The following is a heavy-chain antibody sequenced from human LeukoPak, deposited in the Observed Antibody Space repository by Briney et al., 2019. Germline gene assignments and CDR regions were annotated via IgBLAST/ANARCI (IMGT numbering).Heavy chain of an antibody. Sequence: GVSLRLSCATFGFTFGSYGFHWVRQAPIKGLEWVAVIWYDGSKKYYADSVKGRFTISRDDSKNTVYLQMDSLRAEDTAMYYCARDRGDYSDYSDFFDAWGQGTLVTFSS. V-gene: IGHV3-33*01. CDR3: ARDRGDYSDYSDFFDA. CDR1: GFTFGSYG. D-gene: IGHD4-11*01. J-gene: IGHJ4*02. CDR2: IWYDGSKK.